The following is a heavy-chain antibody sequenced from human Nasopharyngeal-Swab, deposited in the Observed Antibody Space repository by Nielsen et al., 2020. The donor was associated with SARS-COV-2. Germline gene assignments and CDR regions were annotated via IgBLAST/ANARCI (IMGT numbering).Heavy chain of an antibody. J-gene: IGHJ4*02. CDR3: TRAVGLLWFGAY. V-gene: IGHV3-49*04. CDR2: IRRKAYGGTT. D-gene: IGHD3-10*01. Sequence: GGSLRPSCTASGFTFGDYAMAWVRQAPGKGLEWVGFIRRKAYGGTTEYAASVKGRFTISRDDSKSIAYLQMNSLKTEDTAVYYCTRAVGLLWFGAYWGQGTLVTVSS. CDR1: GFTFGDYA.